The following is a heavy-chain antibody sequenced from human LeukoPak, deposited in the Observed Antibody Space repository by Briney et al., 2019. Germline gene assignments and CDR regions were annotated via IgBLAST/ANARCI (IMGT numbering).Heavy chain of an antibody. CDR1: GYTFTSYG. D-gene: IGHD1-26*01. CDR3: ARKDSGSLDYYYYGMDV. CDR2: IIPIFGTA. J-gene: IGHJ6*02. V-gene: IGHV1-69*13. Sequence: SVKVSCKASGYTFTSYGITWVRQAPGQGLEWMGGIIPIFGTANYAQKFQGRVTITADESTSTAYMELSSLRSEDTAVYYCARKDSGSLDYYYYGMDVWGQGTTVTVSS.